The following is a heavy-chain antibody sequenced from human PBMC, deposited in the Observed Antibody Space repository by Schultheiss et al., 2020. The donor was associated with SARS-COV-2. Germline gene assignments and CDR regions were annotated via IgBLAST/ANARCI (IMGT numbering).Heavy chain of an antibody. D-gene: IGHD4-17*01. J-gene: IGHJ5*02. CDR2: IFSNDEK. CDR1: GFSLSNARMG. CDR3: ARIPTTVTTFVWFDP. Sequence: SGPTLVKPTQSLTLTCTFSGFSLSNARMGVSWIRQPPGKALEWLAHIFSNDEKSYSTSLKSRLTISKDTSKSQVVLTMTNMDPVDTATYYCARIPTTVTTFVWFDPWGQGTLVTVSS. V-gene: IGHV2-26*01.